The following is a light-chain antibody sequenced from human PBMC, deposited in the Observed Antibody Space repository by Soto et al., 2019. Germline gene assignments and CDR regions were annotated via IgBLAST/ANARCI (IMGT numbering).Light chain of an antibody. CDR1: QSVSSSY. V-gene: IGKV3-20*01. CDR2: GAS. J-gene: IGKJ5*01. CDR3: QQYGNSPIT. Sequence: EIVLTQSPGTLSLSPGERATLSCRASQSVSSSYLAWYQQKAGQPPRLLIYGASSRATDISDRFSGSGSGPDFTLTISRLEPEDFAVYYCQQYGNSPITFGQGTRLEIK.